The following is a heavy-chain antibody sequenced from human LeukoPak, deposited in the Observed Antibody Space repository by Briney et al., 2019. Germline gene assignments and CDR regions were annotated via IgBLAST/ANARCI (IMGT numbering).Heavy chain of an antibody. Sequence: PGGSLRLSCAASGFAFNTYSMNWVRQAPGKGLEWVSYIDSSSSTIYYADSVKGRFTISRDNAKNSLYLQMNSLRAEDTAVYYCARPFRGAIDYWGQGTLVTVSS. V-gene: IGHV3-48*04. D-gene: IGHD3-10*01. CDR1: GFAFNTYS. CDR2: IDSSSSTI. J-gene: IGHJ4*02. CDR3: ARPFRGAIDY.